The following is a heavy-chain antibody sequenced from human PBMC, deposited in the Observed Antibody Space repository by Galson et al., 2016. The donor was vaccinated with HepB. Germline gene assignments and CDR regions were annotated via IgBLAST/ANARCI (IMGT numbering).Heavy chain of an antibody. Sequence: SETLSLTCVVSGDSITPNWWSWVRQPPGKGLDWIGEIHHSGTTYFNPSLNSRITISLDKSRNQISLLLTSVTAADTAVYYCARHVAVSGTRGFDSWGQGILVTVSS. D-gene: IGHD3-3*01. CDR3: ARHVAVSGTRGFDS. CDR2: IHHSGTT. CDR1: GDSITPNW. V-gene: IGHV4/OR15-8*02. J-gene: IGHJ4*01.